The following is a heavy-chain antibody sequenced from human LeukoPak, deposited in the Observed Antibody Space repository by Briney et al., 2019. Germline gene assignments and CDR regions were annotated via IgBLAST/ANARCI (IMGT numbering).Heavy chain of an antibody. J-gene: IGHJ4*02. CDR1: GYTFTSYY. Sequence: GASVKVSCKASGYTFTSYYMHWVRQAPGQGLEWMGIINPSGGSTSYAQKFQGRVTMTRDTSTSTVYMELSSLRSEDTAVYYCARDYYTSFSVDSSGYFPGYWGQGTLVTVSS. V-gene: IGHV1-46*01. CDR2: INPSGGST. CDR3: ARDYYTSFSVDSSGYFPGY. D-gene: IGHD3-22*01.